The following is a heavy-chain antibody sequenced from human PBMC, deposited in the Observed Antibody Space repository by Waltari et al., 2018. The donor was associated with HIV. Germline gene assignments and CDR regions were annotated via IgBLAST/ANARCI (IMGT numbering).Heavy chain of an antibody. CDR1: GGSIRRSSYY. Sequence: QLQLQESGPGLVKPSETLSLTCTVSGGSIRRSSYYWGWIRQPPGKGLEWIGSIYYSGSTYYNPSLKSRVTISVDTSKNQFSLKLSSVTAADTAVYYCARHTKWELLHWGQGTLVTVSS. D-gene: IGHD1-26*01. CDR3: ARHTKWELLH. J-gene: IGHJ4*02. V-gene: IGHV4-39*01. CDR2: IYYSGST.